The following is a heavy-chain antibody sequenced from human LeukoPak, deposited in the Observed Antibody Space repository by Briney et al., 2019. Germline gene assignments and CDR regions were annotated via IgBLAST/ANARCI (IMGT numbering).Heavy chain of an antibody. J-gene: IGHJ5*02. CDR1: GYTFTVYP. V-gene: IGHV1-2*02. D-gene: IGHD1-26*01. CDR3: AREKRAYCPTASCHNWFDP. CDR2: IDPNSGDT. Sequence: ASVKVCCKASGYTFTVYPVHWVRQAPGQGLEWMGWIDPNSGDTNYAQKFQGRVTMTRDTSISTVYLELSSLRSDDTAVFYCAREKRAYCPTASCHNWFDPWGQGTLVTVSP.